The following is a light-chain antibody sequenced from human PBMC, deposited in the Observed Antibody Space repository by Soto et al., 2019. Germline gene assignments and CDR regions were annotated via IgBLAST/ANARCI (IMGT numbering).Light chain of an antibody. CDR3: QQSFYAPPT. CDR1: QNIRTY. Sequence: DIQVTQSPSSLSASVVDRVTITCRASQNIRTYLTWYQQKPGKAPKLLIYEASDLQSGVPSRFSGSGSGTDFSLTITSLQPEDFATYYCQQSFYAPPTFGQGTKVEIK. CDR2: EAS. V-gene: IGKV1-39*01. J-gene: IGKJ1*01.